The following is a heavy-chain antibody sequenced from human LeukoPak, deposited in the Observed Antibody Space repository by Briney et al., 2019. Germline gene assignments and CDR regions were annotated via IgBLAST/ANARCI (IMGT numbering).Heavy chain of an antibody. V-gene: IGHV1-8*01. D-gene: IGHD4-23*01. Sequence: ASVKVSCKASGYTFTSYDINWVRQAPGQGLEWMGWMNPNSGNTGYAQKFQGRVTITRNTSISTAYMELSSLRSEDTAVYYCARDYGGNSGALDAFDIWGQGTMVTVSS. CDR1: GYTFTSYD. J-gene: IGHJ3*02. CDR2: MNPNSGNT. CDR3: ARDYGGNSGALDAFDI.